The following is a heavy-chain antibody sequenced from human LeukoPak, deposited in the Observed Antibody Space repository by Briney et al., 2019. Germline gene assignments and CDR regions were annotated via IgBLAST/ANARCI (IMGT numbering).Heavy chain of an antibody. V-gene: IGHV3-21*01. Sequence: GGSLRLSCAASGFTFSSYSMNWVRQAPGKGLEWVSSISSSSSYIYYPDSVKGRFTISRDNAKNSLYLQMNSLRAEDTAVYYCARASTSFLAYWYFDLWGRGTLVTVSS. CDR2: ISSSSSYI. CDR3: ARASTSFLAYWYFDL. D-gene: IGHD4-11*01. CDR1: GFTFSSYS. J-gene: IGHJ2*01.